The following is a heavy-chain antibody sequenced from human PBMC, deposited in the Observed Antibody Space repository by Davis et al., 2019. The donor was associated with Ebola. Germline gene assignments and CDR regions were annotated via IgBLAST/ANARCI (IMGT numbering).Heavy chain of an antibody. CDR2: ISAYNGNT. D-gene: IGHD3-10*01. V-gene: IGHV1-18*01. CDR1: GGTFSSYA. CDR3: ARDNVLLWFRETNYFDY. Sequence: ASVKVSCKASGGTFSSYAISWVRQAPGQGLEWMGWISAYNGNTNYAQKLQGRVTMTRDTSTSTAYMELRSLRSDDTAVYYCARDNVLLWFRETNYFDYWGQGTLVTVSS. J-gene: IGHJ4*02.